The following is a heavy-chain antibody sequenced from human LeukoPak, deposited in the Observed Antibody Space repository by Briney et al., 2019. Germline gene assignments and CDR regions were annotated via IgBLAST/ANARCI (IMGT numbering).Heavy chain of an antibody. CDR3: ARGHPAYCGGDCPEYFQH. CDR1: GGTFSSYA. D-gene: IGHD2-21*02. CDR2: IIPILGIA. Sequence: GASVKVSCKASGGTFSSYAISWVRQAPGQGLEWMGRIIPILGIANYAQKFQGRVTITADKSTSTAYMELSSLRSEDTAVYYCARGHPAYCGGDCPEYFQHWGQGTLVTVSS. J-gene: IGHJ1*01. V-gene: IGHV1-69*04.